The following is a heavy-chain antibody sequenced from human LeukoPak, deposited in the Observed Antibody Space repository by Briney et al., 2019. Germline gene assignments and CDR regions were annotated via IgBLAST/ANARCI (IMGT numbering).Heavy chain of an antibody. D-gene: IGHD2-2*01. CDR1: GYTFNTYG. J-gene: IGHJ4*02. V-gene: IGHV1-18*01. Sequence: ASVKVSCKASGYTFNTYGITWVRQAPGQGLEWMGWISGYNGKTKYARKLQDRVTMTTDTSTTTAYMELRSLTSDDTAVYYCASQGLGYCSSTSCRADYWGQGTLVTVSS. CDR3: ASQGLGYCSSTSCRADY. CDR2: ISGYNGKT.